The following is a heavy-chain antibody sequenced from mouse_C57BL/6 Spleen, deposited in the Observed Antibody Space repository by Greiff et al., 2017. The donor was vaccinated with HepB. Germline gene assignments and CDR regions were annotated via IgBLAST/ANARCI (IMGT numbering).Heavy chain of an antibody. D-gene: IGHD2-4*01. CDR3: ARAPLYYDYDGAFAY. J-gene: IGHJ3*01. V-gene: IGHV1-7*01. CDR1: GYTFTSYW. Sequence: VKLMESGAELAKPGASVKLSCKASGYTFTSYWMHWVKQRPGPGLEWIGYINPSSGYTKYNQKFKDKATLTADKSSSTAYMHLSSLTYEDSAGYYCARAPLYYDYDGAFAYWGQGTLVTVSA. CDR2: INPSSGYT.